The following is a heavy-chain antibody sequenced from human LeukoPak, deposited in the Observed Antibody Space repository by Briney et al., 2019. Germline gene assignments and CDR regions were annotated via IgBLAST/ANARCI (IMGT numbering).Heavy chain of an antibody. J-gene: IGHJ5*02. CDR2: IKTDGSST. D-gene: IGHD2-21*02. V-gene: IGHV3-74*01. CDR1: GFTFSNYW. Sequence: PGGSLRLSCAASGFTFSNYWMHWVRQAPGKGLVWVSRIKTDGSSTNYADSVKGRFTISRDNAKNTLYLQMNSLRAEDTAVYYCASQVVVTALDPWGQGTLVTVSS. CDR3: ASQVVVTALDP.